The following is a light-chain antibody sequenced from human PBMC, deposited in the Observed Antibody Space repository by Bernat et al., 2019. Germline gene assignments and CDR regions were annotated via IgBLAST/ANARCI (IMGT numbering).Light chain of an antibody. CDR1: SNNVGNQG. CDR2: RNN. Sequence: QAGLTQPPSVSKGLRQTATLTCTGNSNNVGNQGSSWLQQHQGHPPKLLSYRNNNRPSGISERFAASRSGNTASLTITRLQPEDEADYYCSAWDTSLSGWVFGGGTKLTVL. J-gene: IGLJ3*02. CDR3: SAWDTSLSGWV. V-gene: IGLV10-54*04.